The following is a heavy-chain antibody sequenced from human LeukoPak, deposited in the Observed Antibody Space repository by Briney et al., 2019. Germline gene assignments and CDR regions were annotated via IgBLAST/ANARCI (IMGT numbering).Heavy chain of an antibody. CDR1: GGTFSSYA. D-gene: IGHD5-12*01. CDR2: IIPIFGTA. V-gene: IGHV1-69*05. Sequence: SVKVSCKASGGTFSSYAISWVRQAPGQGLEWMGGIIPIFGTANYAQKFQGRVTITTDESTSTAYMELSSLRSEDTAVYHCARARGGEATAFDYWGQGTLVTVSS. CDR3: ARARGGEATAFDY. J-gene: IGHJ4*02.